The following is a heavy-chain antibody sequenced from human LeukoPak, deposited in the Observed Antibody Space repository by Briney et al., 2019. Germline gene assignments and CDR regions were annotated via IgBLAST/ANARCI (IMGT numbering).Heavy chain of an antibody. CDR2: ISYDGSNK. V-gene: IGHV3-30-3*01. CDR3: AGGPEGYFDD. J-gene: IGHJ4*02. CDR1: GFTFSRYA. Sequence: GGSLRLSCAASGFTFSRYAMHWVRQAPGKGLEWVAVISYDGSNKYYADSVKGRFTISRDNSKNTLSLQMNTLGAEDTAIYYCAGGPEGYFDDWGQGTLVTVSS. D-gene: IGHD7-27*01.